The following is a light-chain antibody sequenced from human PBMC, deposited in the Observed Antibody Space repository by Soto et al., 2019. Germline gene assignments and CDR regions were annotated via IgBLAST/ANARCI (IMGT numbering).Light chain of an antibody. J-gene: IGKJ5*01. CDR1: QSVSSSY. CDR2: GAS. Sequence: DIVMTQSPDSLAVSLGERATLSCRASQSVSSSYLAWCQQRPGQAPRLLIYGASTRAAGIPDRFSGSGSGTDFTLTITRLEPEDSAVYFCQQYTGPPTTFGQGTRLEIK. V-gene: IGKV3-20*01. CDR3: QQYTGPPTT.